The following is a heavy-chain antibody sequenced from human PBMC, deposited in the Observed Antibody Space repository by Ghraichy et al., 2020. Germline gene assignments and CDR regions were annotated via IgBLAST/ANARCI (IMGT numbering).Heavy chain of an antibody. CDR2: INHSGST. CDR1: GGSFSGYY. Sequence: SETLSLTCAVYGGSFSGYYWSWIRQPPGKGLEWIGEINHSGSTNYNPSLKSRVTISVDTSKNQFSLKLSSVTAADMAVYYCARHLGDYDFDYWGQGTLVTVSS. J-gene: IGHJ4*02. V-gene: IGHV4-34*01. D-gene: IGHD4-17*01. CDR3: ARHLGDYDFDY.